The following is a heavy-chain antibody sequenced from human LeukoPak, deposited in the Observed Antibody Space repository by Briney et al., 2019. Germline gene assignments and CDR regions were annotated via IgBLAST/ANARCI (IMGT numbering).Heavy chain of an antibody. D-gene: IGHD5-18*01. Sequence: ASVKVSCKASGYTFTSYTISWVRQAPGQGLEWMGWISAYNGNTDYAQKLQDRGTMTTDTSTSTAYMELRSLRSDDTAVYYCAKGYSYGSIDLRSLVDYWGQGTLVTVSS. CDR1: GYTFTSYT. J-gene: IGHJ4*02. CDR3: AKGYSYGSIDLRSLVDY. V-gene: IGHV1-18*01. CDR2: ISAYNGNT.